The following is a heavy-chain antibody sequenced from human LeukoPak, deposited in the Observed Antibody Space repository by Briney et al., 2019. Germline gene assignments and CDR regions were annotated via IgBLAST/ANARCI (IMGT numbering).Heavy chain of an antibody. CDR3: ARDLGYSSSWYVSWFDP. V-gene: IGHV3-11*05. Sequence: KPGGSLRLSCAASGFTFSDYYMSWIRQAPGKGLEWVSYISSSSSYTNYADSVKGRFTISRDSAKNSLYLQMNSLRAEDTAVYYCARDLGYSSSWYVSWFDPWGQGTLVTVSS. CDR1: GFTFSDYY. D-gene: IGHD6-13*01. CDR2: ISSSSSYT. J-gene: IGHJ5*02.